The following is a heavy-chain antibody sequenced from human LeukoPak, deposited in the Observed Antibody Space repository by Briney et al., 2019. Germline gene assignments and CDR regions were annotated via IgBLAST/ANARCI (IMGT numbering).Heavy chain of an antibody. Sequence: GASVTVSCKASGYTFTGYYMHWVRQAPGQGLEWMGWINPNSGGTNYAQKFQGRVTITRDRSNSTAYMELSRLRSDDTAVYYCARDFLAAAGTLDYWGQGTLVTVSS. J-gene: IGHJ4*02. V-gene: IGHV1-2*02. CDR2: INPNSGGT. D-gene: IGHD6-13*01. CDR3: ARDFLAAAGTLDY. CDR1: GYTFTGYY.